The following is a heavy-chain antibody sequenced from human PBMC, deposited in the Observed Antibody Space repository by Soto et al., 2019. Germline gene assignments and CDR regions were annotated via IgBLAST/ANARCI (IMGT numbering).Heavy chain of an antibody. Sequence: SGKVSCKSSGGTFTNYDISLLRQTPGQGLEWMGGIIPIFGTANYAQKFQGRVTITADESTSTAYMELSSLRSEDTAVYYCARGITMVRGRLGEGHYYYGMDVWGQGTTVTV. D-gene: IGHD3-10*01. CDR2: IIPIFGTA. CDR1: GGTFTNYD. V-gene: IGHV1-69*13. J-gene: IGHJ6*02. CDR3: ARGITMVRGRLGEGHYYYGMDV.